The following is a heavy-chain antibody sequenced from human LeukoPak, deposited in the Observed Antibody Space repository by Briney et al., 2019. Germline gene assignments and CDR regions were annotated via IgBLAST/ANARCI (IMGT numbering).Heavy chain of an antibody. CDR3: ARGVSRLGELSLKWFDP. J-gene: IGHJ5*02. Sequence: ASVKVSCKASGYTFTSYGISWVRQAPGQRLEWMGWISAYNGNTNYAQKLQGRVTMTTDTSTSTAYMELRSLRSDDTAVYYCARGVSRLGELSLKWFDPWGQGTLVTVSS. CDR2: ISAYNGNT. CDR1: GYTFTSYG. V-gene: IGHV1-18*01. D-gene: IGHD3-16*02.